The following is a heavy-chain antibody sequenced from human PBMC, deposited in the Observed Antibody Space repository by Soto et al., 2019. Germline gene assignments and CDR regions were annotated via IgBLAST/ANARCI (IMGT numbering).Heavy chain of an antibody. CDR2: IFYSGST. CDR3: ARVYYDFWSGYHKLGYFDY. J-gene: IGHJ4*02. D-gene: IGHD3-3*01. CDR1: GGSISSSSYY. Sequence: SETLSLTCTVSGGSISSSSYYWGWIRQPPGKGLEWIGSIFYSGSTYYNPSLQSRVTISVDTSNNQFSLKLSSVTAADTAVYYCARVYYDFWSGYHKLGYFDYWGQGTLVTVSS. V-gene: IGHV4-39*07.